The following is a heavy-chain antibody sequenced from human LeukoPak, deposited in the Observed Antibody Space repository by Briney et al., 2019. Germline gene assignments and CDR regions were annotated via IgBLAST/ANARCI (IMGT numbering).Heavy chain of an antibody. CDR3: AKEGYSYGYNSDY. J-gene: IGHJ4*02. CDR2: ISYDGSNK. CDR1: GFTFRSYG. Sequence: GGSLRLSCAASGFTFRSYGMHWVRQAPGKGLEWVAVISYDGSNKYYADSVKGRLTISRDNSKNTLYLQMNSLRAEDTAVYYCAKEGYSYGYNSDYWGQGTLVTVSS. V-gene: IGHV3-30*18. D-gene: IGHD5-18*01.